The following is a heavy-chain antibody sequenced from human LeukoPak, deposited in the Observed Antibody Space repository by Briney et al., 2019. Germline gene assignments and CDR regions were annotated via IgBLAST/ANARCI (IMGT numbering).Heavy chain of an antibody. CDR2: INHSGST. CDR1: GGSFSGYY. J-gene: IGHJ6*03. D-gene: IGHD6-13*01. CDR3: ARGTYSSSWASYYYYYYYMGV. V-gene: IGHV4-34*01. Sequence: SETLSLTCAVYGGSFSGYYWSWIRQPPGKGLEWVGEINHSGSTNYNPSLKSRVTISVDTSKNQFSLKLSSVTAADTAVYYCARGTYSSSWASYYYYYYYMGVWGKGTTVTVSS.